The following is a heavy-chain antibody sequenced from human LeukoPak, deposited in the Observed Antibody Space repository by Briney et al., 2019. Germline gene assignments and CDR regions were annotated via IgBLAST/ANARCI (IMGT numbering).Heavy chain of an antibody. V-gene: IGHV1-2*02. CDR2: INPNSGGT. CDR3: ARDTRMIAAAGRFDP. Sequence: GASVKVSCKASGYTFTGYYMHWVRQAPGQGLEWMGWINPNSGGTNYAQKFQGRVTMTTDTSTSTAYMELRSLRSDDTAVYYCARDTRMIAAAGRFDPWGQGTLVTVSS. CDR1: GYTFTGYY. D-gene: IGHD6-13*01. J-gene: IGHJ5*02.